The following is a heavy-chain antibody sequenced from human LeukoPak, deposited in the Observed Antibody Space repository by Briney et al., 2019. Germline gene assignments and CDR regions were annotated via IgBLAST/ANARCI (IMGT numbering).Heavy chain of an antibody. CDR3: ASNEVVTTAWDFDY. V-gene: IGHV4-34*01. CDR1: GGSFSGYS. Sequence: SETLSLTCAVYGGSFSGYSWSWIRQPPGKGLEWIGHINHSGGTNYNPSLKSRVTISVDTSKKQFSLNLYSVTAADTAVYYCASNEVVTTAWDFDYWGQGTLVTVSS. D-gene: IGHD2-21*02. CDR2: INHSGGT. J-gene: IGHJ4*02.